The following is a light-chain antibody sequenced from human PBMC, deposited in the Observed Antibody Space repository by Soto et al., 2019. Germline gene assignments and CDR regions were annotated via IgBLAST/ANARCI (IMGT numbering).Light chain of an antibody. J-gene: IGKJ5*01. CDR1: QSVSSY. CDR2: DAS. CDR3: QQRSNWPPLIT. V-gene: IGKV3-11*01. Sequence: WLQSPPTLSVSPGERAAVSSRGIQSVSSYLAWYQQKPGQAPRLLIYDASNRATGIPARFSGSGSGTDFTLTISSLEPEDFAVYYCQQRSNWPPLITSAQGTRLAI.